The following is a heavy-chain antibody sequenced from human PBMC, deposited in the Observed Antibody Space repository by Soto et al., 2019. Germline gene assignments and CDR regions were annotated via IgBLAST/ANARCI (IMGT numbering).Heavy chain of an antibody. CDR2: IYYSGST. J-gene: IGHJ6*02. D-gene: IGHD6-6*01. CDR1: GGSISSYY. CDR3: ARARMKQLVVGYYYGMDV. Sequence: TLSLTCTVSGGSISSYYWSWIRQPPGKGLEWIGYIYYSGSTNYNPSLKSRVTISVDTSKNQFSLKLSSVTAADTAVYYCARARMKQLVVGYYYGMDVWGQGTTVTVSS. V-gene: IGHV4-59*01.